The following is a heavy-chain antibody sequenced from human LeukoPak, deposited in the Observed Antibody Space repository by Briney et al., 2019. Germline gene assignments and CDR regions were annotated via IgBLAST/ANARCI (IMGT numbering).Heavy chain of an antibody. J-gene: IGHJ4*02. V-gene: IGHV3-7*01. CDR1: GFNQRSYW. CDR3: ARGDVSFAECAY. D-gene: IGHD3-10*01. Sequence: GGYMRLFCVASGFNQRSYWLSWLRQAPGKGLDRVAKINQDEGGKCYVHSRQGRFTISRDNAENSLYLQMNSLRGEDTAVYYCARGDVSFAECAYWGQGALVTVSS. CDR2: INQDEGGK.